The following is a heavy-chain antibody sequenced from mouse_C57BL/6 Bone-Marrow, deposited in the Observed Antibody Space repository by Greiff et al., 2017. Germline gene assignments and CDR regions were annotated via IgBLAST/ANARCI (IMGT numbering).Heavy chain of an antibody. D-gene: IGHD1-1*01. J-gene: IGHJ1*03. V-gene: IGHV7-1*01. CDR1: GFTFSDFY. CDR3: ARDGRGSSYYWYFDV. CDR2: SRNKANDYTT. Sequence: EVKLVESGGGLVQSGRSLRLSCATSGFTFSDFYMEWVRQAPGKGLEWIAASRNKANDYTTEYSASVKGRFIVSRDTSQSILYLQMNALRAEDTAIYYCARDGRGSSYYWYFDVWGTGTTVTVSS.